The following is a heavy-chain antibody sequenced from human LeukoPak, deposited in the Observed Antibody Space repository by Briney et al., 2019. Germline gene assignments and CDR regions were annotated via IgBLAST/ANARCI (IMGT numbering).Heavy chain of an antibody. CDR3: ARHFPIYYDSSGYYYPPFDY. V-gene: IGHV4-39*01. J-gene: IGHJ4*02. CDR2: IYYSGST. CDR1: GGSISSSSYY. D-gene: IGHD3-22*01. Sequence: SETLSLTCTVSGGSISSSSYYWGWIRQPPGKGPEWIGSIYYSGSTYYNPSLKSRVTISVDTSKNQFSLKLSSVTAADTAVYYCARHFPIYYDSSGYYYPPFDYWGQGTLVTVSS.